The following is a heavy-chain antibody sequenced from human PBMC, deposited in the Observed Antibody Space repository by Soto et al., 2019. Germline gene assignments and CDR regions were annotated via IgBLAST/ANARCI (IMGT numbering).Heavy chain of an antibody. CDR2: ISYDGSNK. J-gene: IGHJ4*02. CDR1: GFTFSSYG. V-gene: IGHV3-30*18. Sequence: QVQLVESGGGVVQPGRSLRLSCAASGFTFSSYGMHWVRQAPGKGLEWVAVISYDGSNKYYADSVKGRFTISRDNSKNTLYLQMYSLRAEDTAVYYCAQAPRWLLREYFDYWGQGTLVTVSS. CDR3: AQAPRWLLREYFDY. D-gene: IGHD2-21*02.